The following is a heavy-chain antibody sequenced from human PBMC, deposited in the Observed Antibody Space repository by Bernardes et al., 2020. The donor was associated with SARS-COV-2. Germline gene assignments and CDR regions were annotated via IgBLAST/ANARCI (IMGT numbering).Heavy chain of an antibody. CDR2: ITQNGLTT. CDR1: GFTFSTYA. V-gene: IGHV3-23*01. D-gene: IGHD1-26*01. J-gene: IGHJ4*02. CDR3: AKYGLEVGKTEYFDY. Sequence: GGSLRLFCAASGFTFSTYAMTWVRQAPGKGLEWVAGITQNGLTTYYTDSLKGRFTISRDNSRNTLYLEMSSLRAEDTAIYYCAKYGLEVGKTEYFDYWGQGTLVTVSS.